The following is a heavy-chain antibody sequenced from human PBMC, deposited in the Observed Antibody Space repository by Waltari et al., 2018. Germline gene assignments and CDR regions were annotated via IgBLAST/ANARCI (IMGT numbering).Heavy chain of an antibody. CDR2: RNSDGSDT. CDR3: TRDSPSWI. Sequence: EGQLVESGGGLVQPGGSLKLSCAASGFTFSSFWMHWVRQVPGQGLVWVSRRNSDGSDTSYADSVRGRFTVSRDNAKKMAYLQMNSLRAEDTAIYYCTRDSPSWIWGQGTMVSVSS. J-gene: IGHJ3*02. V-gene: IGHV3-74*01. CDR1: GFTFSSFW.